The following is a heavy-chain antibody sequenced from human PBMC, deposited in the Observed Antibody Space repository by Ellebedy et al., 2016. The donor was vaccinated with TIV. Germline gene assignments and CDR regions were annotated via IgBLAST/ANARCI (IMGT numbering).Heavy chain of an antibody. Sequence: PGGSLRLSCAASGFNFSAYAMSWVRQAPGKGLEWVSAIGGTTHSTFYADSVKGRFTISRDNAKNSLYLQMNSLRAEDTALYYCARERAKYSSSWSGSYYYGMDVWGQGTTVTVSS. V-gene: IGHV3-21*01. D-gene: IGHD6-13*01. CDR2: IGGTTHST. J-gene: IGHJ6*02. CDR1: GFNFSAYA. CDR3: ARERAKYSSSWSGSYYYGMDV.